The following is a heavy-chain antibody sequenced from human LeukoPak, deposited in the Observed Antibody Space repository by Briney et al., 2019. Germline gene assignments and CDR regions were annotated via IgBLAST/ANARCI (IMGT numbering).Heavy chain of an antibody. Sequence: GESLKISCAASGFISSSYWVHWVRQPPGKGLVYIACINTDGFSTSYADSVKGRFTISRDNAKNTLYLQMNSLRAEDTAVYYCARSRTYGDYGRGLDYWGQGTLVTVSS. CDR3: ARSRTYGDYGRGLDY. CDR1: GFISSSYW. J-gene: IGHJ4*02. V-gene: IGHV3-74*01. CDR2: INTDGFST. D-gene: IGHD4-17*01.